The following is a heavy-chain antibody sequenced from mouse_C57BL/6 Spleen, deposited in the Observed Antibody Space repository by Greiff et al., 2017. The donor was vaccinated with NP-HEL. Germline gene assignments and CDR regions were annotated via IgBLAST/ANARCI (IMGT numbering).Heavy chain of an antibody. CDR2: ISSGGSYT. CDR1: GFTFSSYG. J-gene: IGHJ2*01. V-gene: IGHV5-6*02. D-gene: IGHD1-1*01. Sequence: EVMLVESGGDLVKPGGSLKLSCAASGFTFSSYGMSWVRQTPDKRLEWVATISSGGSYTYYPDSVKGRFTISRDNAKNTLYLQMSSLKSEDTAMYYCASLTTVVATSYYFDYWGQGTTLTVSS. CDR3: ASLTTVVATSYYFDY.